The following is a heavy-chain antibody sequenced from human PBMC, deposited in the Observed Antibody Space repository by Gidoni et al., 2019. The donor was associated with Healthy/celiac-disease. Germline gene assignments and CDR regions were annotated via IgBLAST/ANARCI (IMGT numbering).Heavy chain of an antibody. D-gene: IGHD3-16*02. J-gene: IGHJ6*02. V-gene: IGHV4-34*01. CDR1: GGSFSRYY. Sequence: QVQLQQWGAGLLKPSETLSLTCAVYGGSFSRYYWSWIRQPPGKGLEWIGEINHSGSTNYNPSLKSRVTISVDTSKNQFSLKLSSVTAADTAVYYCARDYVWGSYRYAPYYYYGMDVWGQGTTVTVSS. CDR2: INHSGST. CDR3: ARDYVWGSYRYAPYYYYGMDV.